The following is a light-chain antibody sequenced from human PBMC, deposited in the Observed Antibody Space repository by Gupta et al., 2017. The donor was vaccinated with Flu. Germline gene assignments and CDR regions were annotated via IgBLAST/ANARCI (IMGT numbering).Light chain of an antibody. CDR1: QGLVYSDGNTY. Sequence: DVVITQSPLSLAVSVGQSASISCRSCQGLVYSDGNTYFHWFQQRPGQSPRRLIYLVTKRDSGVPDRFSGSGSGTDFTLTISRVEAEDVGVYFCMQGAHWPWAFGQGTKLEIK. CDR3: MQGAHWPWA. CDR2: LVT. J-gene: IGKJ1*01. V-gene: IGKV2-30*01.